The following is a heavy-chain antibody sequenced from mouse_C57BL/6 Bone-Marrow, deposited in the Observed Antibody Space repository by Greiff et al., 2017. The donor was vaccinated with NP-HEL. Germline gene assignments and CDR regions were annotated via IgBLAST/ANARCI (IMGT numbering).Heavy chain of an antibody. V-gene: IGHV1-82*01. Sequence: QVQLQQSGPELVKPGASVKISCKASGYAFSSSWMNWVKQRPGKGLEWIGRIYPGDGDTNYNGKYKGKATLTADKSSSTAYMQLSSLTSEDSAVYFCARSGRYAMDYWGQGTSVTVSS. D-gene: IGHD3-2*02. J-gene: IGHJ4*01. CDR1: GYAFSSSW. CDR2: IYPGDGDT. CDR3: ARSGRYAMDY.